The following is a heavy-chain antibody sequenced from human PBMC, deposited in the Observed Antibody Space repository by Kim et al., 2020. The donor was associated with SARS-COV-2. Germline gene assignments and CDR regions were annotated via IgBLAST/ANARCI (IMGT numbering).Heavy chain of an antibody. CDR2: ITGSGSST. V-gene: IGHV3-23*01. Sequence: GGSLRLSCAASGFTFSSYAMSWVRQAPGQGLEWVSSITGSGSSTYYADSVKGRFTISKDTSKNTLHLQMNSLRAEDTAGYYCAKGYSTTWYDWGQGTLVT. D-gene: IGHD6-13*01. J-gene: IGHJ4*02. CDR3: AKGYSTTWYD. CDR1: GFTFSSYA.